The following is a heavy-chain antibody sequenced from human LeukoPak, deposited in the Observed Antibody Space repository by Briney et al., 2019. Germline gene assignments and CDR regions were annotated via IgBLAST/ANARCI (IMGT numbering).Heavy chain of an antibody. D-gene: IGHD6-13*01. Sequence: GASVKVSCKASGYTFTSYDINWVRQANGQGLEWMGWMNPNSGNTGYAQKFQGRITMTRNTSISTAYMELSSLTSEDTAVYYCARIAAAGNRRLNYWGQGTLVTVSS. V-gene: IGHV1-8*01. CDR3: ARIAAAGNRRLNY. CDR2: MNPNSGNT. CDR1: GYTFTSYD. J-gene: IGHJ4*02.